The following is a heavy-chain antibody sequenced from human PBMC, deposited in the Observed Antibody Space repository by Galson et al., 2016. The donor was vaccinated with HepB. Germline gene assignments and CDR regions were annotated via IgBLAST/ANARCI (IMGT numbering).Heavy chain of an antibody. J-gene: IGHJ6*02. V-gene: IGHV3-33*01. Sequence: SLRLSCAASGFTFRNYGMHWVRQAPGKGLEWVAVVWDDGSNKYYAESVKGRFTISRDNSKNTLDLQMNSLRVEDTAVYYCVRAWYGSGSGGMDVWGQGTTVTVS. CDR1: GFTFRNYG. CDR2: VWDDGSNK. D-gene: IGHD3-10*01. CDR3: VRAWYGSGSGGMDV.